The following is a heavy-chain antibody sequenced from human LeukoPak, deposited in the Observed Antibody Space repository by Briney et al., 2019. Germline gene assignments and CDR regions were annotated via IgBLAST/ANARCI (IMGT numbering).Heavy chain of an antibody. J-gene: IGHJ5*02. V-gene: IGHV4-38-2*01. CDR3: ARPNTWITEGFDH. D-gene: IGHD3-16*01. Sequence: PSETLSLTCSVSGYSIGTGYYWGWIRQPPGKGLQWIGSIYGDGTTFYNPSLKSRLTISIDTSKNQFSLKVTSTTAADTAVYYCARPNTWITEGFDHWGQGALVTVSS. CDR1: GYSIGTGYY. CDR2: IYGDGTT.